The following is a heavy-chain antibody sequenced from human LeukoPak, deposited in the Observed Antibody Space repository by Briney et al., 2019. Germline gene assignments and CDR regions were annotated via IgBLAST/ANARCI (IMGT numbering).Heavy chain of an antibody. CDR1: GGSISSGNYY. J-gene: IGHJ4*02. CDR3: ARELYYYDSSGL. D-gene: IGHD3-22*01. Sequence: SQTLSLTCTVSGGSISSGNYYWSWIRQHPGKGLEWIGYMYYSGSTYYNPSLKSRVTISVDTSKNQFSLKLSSVTAADTAVYYCARELYYYDSSGLWGQGTLVTVSS. CDR2: MYYSGST. V-gene: IGHV4-31*03.